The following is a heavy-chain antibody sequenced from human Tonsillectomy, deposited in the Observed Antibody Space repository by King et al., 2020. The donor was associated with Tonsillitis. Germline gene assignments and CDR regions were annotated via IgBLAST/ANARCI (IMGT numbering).Heavy chain of an antibody. D-gene: IGHD6-19*01. CDR2: IYTSGST. J-gene: IGHJ6*03. Sequence: QLQESGPGLVKPSETLSLTCTVSGGSISSYYWSWIRQPAGKGLEWIGRIYTSGSTNYNPSLQSRVTMSVDTSKNQFSLKLSSVTAADTAVYYCARGYSSGWYYYYYYMDVWGKGTTVTVSS. V-gene: IGHV4-4*07. CDR3: ARGYSSGWYYYYYYMDV. CDR1: GGSISSYY.